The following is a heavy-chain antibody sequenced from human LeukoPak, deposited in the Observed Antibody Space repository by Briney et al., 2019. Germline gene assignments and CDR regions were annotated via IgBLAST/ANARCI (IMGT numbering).Heavy chain of an antibody. CDR1: GYTFTGYY. CDR2: MNPNSGNT. Sequence: ASVKVSCKASGYTFTGYYMHWVRQAPGQGLEWMGWMNPNSGNTGYAQKFQGRVTMTRNTSISTAYMELSSLRSEDTAVYYCARKVTYYYDRRDAFDIWGQGTMVTVSS. CDR3: ARKVTYYYDRRDAFDI. V-gene: IGHV1-8*02. J-gene: IGHJ3*02. D-gene: IGHD3-22*01.